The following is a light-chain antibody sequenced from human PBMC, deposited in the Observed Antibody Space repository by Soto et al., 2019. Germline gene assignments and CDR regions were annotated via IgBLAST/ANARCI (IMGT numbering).Light chain of an antibody. J-gene: IGKJ5*01. CDR1: ENLRTF. V-gene: IGKV3D-15*01. CDR3: QQHNQWPIT. CDR2: GAS. Sequence: EIVMTQSPATLSVSPGERATPSCRATENLRTFLAWYQQKAGQAPRLLICGASSRATGIPDRFSGSGSGTEFTLTINSLQSEDSAVYYCQQHNQWPITFGQGTRLEI.